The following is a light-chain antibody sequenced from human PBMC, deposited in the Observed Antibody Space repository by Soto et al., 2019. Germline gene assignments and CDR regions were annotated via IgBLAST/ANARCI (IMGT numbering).Light chain of an antibody. J-gene: IGLJ2*01. CDR1: GSDVGGSNY. Sequence: ALTQPASVSGSPGQSITISCTGTGSDVGGSNYVSWYQQHPGKAPKLMIYDVNNGPSGISNRFSGSKSGNTASLTISGLQAEDEADYYCSSYRSGSTLVFGGGTKLTVL. CDR2: DVN. V-gene: IGLV2-14*03. CDR3: SSYRSGSTLV.